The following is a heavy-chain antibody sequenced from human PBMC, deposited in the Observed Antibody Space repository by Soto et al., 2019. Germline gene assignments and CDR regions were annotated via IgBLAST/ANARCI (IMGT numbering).Heavy chain of an antibody. CDR1: GFTFSSYG. Sequence: QVQLVESGGGVVQPGRSLRLSCAASGFTFSSYGMHWVRQAPGKGLEWVAVTSSDGNNKYYADSVKGRFTISRDNSKNTLYLQMDSLRAEDTAVYFCAKQWISGYYEGLVDYWGQGTLVTVSS. CDR2: TSSDGNNK. J-gene: IGHJ4*02. CDR3: AKQWISGYYEGLVDY. D-gene: IGHD3-22*01. V-gene: IGHV3-30*18.